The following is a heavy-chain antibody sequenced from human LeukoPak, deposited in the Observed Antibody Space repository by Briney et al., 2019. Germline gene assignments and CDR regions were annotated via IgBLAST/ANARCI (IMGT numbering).Heavy chain of an antibody. CDR1: GYTFTTYG. CDR3: AREAALVFDY. Sequence: ASVKVSCKASGYTFTTYGISWVRQAPGQGLEWMGWISAYNGNTHYAQKLQGRITMTTDTSTSTAYMELRSLRSDDTAVYYCAREAALVFDYWGQGTLVTVSS. J-gene: IGHJ4*02. CDR2: ISAYNGNT. V-gene: IGHV1-18*01. D-gene: IGHD2-2*01.